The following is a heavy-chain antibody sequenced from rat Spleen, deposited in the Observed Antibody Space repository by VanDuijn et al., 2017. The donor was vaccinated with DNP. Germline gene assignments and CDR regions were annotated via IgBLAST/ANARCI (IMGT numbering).Heavy chain of an antibody. D-gene: IGHD4-3*01. CDR2: ISPSGGST. J-gene: IGHJ2*01. V-gene: IGHV5-19*01. CDR3: ATRDSGPFDY. CDR1: GFTFSNYD. Sequence: EVQVVESGGGLVQPGRSLKLSCAASGFTFSNYDMAWVRQAPTKGLEWVASISPSGGSTYYRDSVKGRFTISRDNAKSTLYLQMDSLRSEDTATYYCATRDSGPFDYWGQGVMVTVSS.